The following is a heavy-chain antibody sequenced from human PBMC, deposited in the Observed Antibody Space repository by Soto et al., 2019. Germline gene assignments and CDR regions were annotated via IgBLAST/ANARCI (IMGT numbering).Heavy chain of an antibody. V-gene: IGHV3-30-3*01. CDR1: GFTLSSYA. CDR2: ISYDGGNK. J-gene: IGHJ4*02. D-gene: IGHD6-13*01. CDR3: ARGGLAAHNYLDY. Sequence: QVHLVESGGGVVQPGRSLRLSCAASGFTLSSYAMHWVRQAPGKGLEWVAGISYDGGNKYYADSVKGRFTISRDNSKNTLYVQSDSLRPEDTAIYYCARGGLAAHNYLDYWGQGTLVSVSS.